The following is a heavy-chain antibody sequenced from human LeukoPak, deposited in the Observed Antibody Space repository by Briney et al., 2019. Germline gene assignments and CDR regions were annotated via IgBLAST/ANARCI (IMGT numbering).Heavy chain of an antibody. CDR3: ATVRGYSSGLPTYFDY. Sequence: ASVKVSCKVSGYTLTELSMHRVRQAPGKGLEWMGGFDPEDGETIYAQKFQGRVTMTEDTSTDTAYMELSSLRSEDTAVYYCATVRGYSSGLPTYFDYWGQGTLVTVSS. CDR1: GYTLTELS. CDR2: FDPEDGET. V-gene: IGHV1-24*01. J-gene: IGHJ4*02. D-gene: IGHD6-19*01.